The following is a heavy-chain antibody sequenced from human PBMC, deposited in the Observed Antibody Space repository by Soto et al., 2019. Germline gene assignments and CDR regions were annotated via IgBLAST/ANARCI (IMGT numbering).Heavy chain of an antibody. D-gene: IGHD3-3*01. V-gene: IGHV3-7*01. CDR3: ATIRIGYDVWSSYWSGPHEMDV. J-gene: IGHJ6*04. Sequence: GGSLRLSCAASGFTFSSYWMSWVRQAPAKGLEWVANIKQDGSEKYYVDSVKGRFTISRDNAKNSLYLQMNSLRAEDTAVYYCATIRIGYDVWSSYWSGPHEMDVWGKGTTVTVSS. CDR1: GFTFSSYW. CDR2: IKQDGSEK.